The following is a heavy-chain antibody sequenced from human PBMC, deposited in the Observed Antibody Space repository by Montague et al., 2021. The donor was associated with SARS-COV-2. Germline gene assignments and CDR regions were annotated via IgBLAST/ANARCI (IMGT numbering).Heavy chain of an antibody. J-gene: IGHJ4*02. V-gene: IGHV4-34*01. CDR2: INHSGST. D-gene: IGHD1-26*01. CDR1: GGSFSGHY. Sequence: SETLSLTCDVYGGSFSGHYWSWIRQPPGKGLEWIGEINHSGSTNXNPSLKSRVTISVDTSTNQFSLSLTSGTAADTAVYFCARFGSGTLEFDLWGQGTLVTVSS. CDR3: ARFGSGTLEFDL.